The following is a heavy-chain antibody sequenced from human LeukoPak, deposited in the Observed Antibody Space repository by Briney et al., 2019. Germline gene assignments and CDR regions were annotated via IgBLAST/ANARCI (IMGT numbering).Heavy chain of an antibody. CDR2: INHSGST. D-gene: IGHD2-15*01. J-gene: IGHJ4*02. CDR3: ARGGLLLPLNY. V-gene: IGHV4-34*01. Sequence: GSLRLSCAASGFTFSSYNMNWVRQPPGKGLEWIGEINHSGSTNYNPSLKSRVTISVDTSKNQFSLKLSSVTAADTAVYYCARGGLLLPLNYWGQGTLVTVSS. CDR1: GFTFSSYN.